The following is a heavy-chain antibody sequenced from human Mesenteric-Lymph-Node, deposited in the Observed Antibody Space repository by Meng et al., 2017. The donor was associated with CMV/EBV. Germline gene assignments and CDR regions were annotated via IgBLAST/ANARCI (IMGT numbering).Heavy chain of an antibody. Sequence: GFTFSSYVIDWVRQAPGKGLEWVSTISDSGDGTFYADSVKGRFTISRDNSKNTLYLLMNSLRAEDTAIYYCAKDRVGCGGDCYSEHFWGQGTLVTVSS. D-gene: IGHD2-21*01. J-gene: IGHJ4*02. CDR3: AKDRVGCGGDCYSEHF. CDR1: GFTFSSYV. CDR2: ISDSGDGT. V-gene: IGHV3-23*01.